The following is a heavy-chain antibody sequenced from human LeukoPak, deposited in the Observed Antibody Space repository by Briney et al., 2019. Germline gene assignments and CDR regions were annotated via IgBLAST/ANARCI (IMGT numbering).Heavy chain of an antibody. J-gene: IGHJ3*02. D-gene: IGHD2-2*01. V-gene: IGHV4-30-4*08. CDR2: IYYSGST. CDR3: ARGPYCSSTSCYEDAFDI. CDR1: GGSISSGDYY. Sequence: QPSETLSLTCTVSGGSISSGDYYWSWIRQPPGKGLEWIGYIYYSGSTYYNPSLKSRVTISVDTSKNQFSLKLSSVTAADTAVYYCARGPYCSSTSCYEDAFDIWGQGTMVTVSS.